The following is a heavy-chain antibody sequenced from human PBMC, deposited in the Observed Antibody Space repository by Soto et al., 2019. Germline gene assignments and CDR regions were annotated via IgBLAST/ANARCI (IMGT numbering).Heavy chain of an antibody. CDR3: ARDRKPSEWLGLDY. Sequence: SETLSLTCTVSGDSISTYYWSWIRQPPGKGLEWIGYLYHSGSNINYNPSLRSRVTISADTSRNQFSLRPISVTAADTAIYYCARDRKPSEWLGLDYWSQGTLVTVSS. CDR2: LYHSGSNI. V-gene: IGHV4-59*01. J-gene: IGHJ4*02. D-gene: IGHD6-19*01. CDR1: GDSISTYY.